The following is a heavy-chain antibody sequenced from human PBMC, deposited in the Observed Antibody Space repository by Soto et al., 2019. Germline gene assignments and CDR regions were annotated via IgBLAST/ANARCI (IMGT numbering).Heavy chain of an antibody. D-gene: IGHD6-13*01. CDR1: GGAMSTYY. CDR3: GRHGGSWVFDL. Sequence: PSETLSLTCTVSGGAMSTYYWSWIRQSPGKGLQWIGYITHTGSTVDSPSLWSRITMSIDTSNNQFSLKLSSVTAADTAVYFCGRHGGSWVFDLWGRGTLVTVSS. CDR2: ITHTGST. V-gene: IGHV4-59*08. J-gene: IGHJ4*02.